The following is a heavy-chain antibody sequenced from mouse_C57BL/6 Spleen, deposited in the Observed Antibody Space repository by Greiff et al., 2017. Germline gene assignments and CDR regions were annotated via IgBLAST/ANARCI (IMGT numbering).Heavy chain of an antibody. D-gene: IGHD1-1*01. V-gene: IGHV1-64*01. J-gene: IGHJ1*03. CDR3: ARDSGRSDVGYFDV. CDR2: IHPNSGST. CDR1: GYTFTSYW. Sequence: QVHVKQPGAELVKPGASVKLSCKASGYTFTSYWMHWVKQRPGQGLEWIGMIHPNSGSTNYNEKFKSKATLTVDKSSSTAYMQLSSLTSEDSAVYYCARDSGRSDVGYFDVWGTGTTVTVSS.